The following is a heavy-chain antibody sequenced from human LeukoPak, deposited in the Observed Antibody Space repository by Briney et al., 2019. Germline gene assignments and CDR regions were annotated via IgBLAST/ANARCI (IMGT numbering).Heavy chain of an antibody. CDR2: IYDSGTT. J-gene: IGHJ3*02. D-gene: IGHD2/OR15-2a*01. CDR1: GDSITSTSYY. Sequence: SETLSLTCSVSGDSITSTSYYWSWIRQPPGKGLEWIAYIYDSGTTNYNPSLKSRVTISVDTSKNQFSLKLSSVTAADTAVYYCARDFSAAFDIWGQGTMVTVSS. CDR3: ARDFSAAFDI. V-gene: IGHV4-61*01.